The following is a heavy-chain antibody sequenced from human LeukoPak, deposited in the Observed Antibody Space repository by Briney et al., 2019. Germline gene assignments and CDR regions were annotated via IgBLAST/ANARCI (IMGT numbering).Heavy chain of an antibody. V-gene: IGHV4-59*03. D-gene: IGHD3-10*01. CDR3: ARGSGTNPDLFHR. J-gene: IGHJ1*01. Sequence: SETLSLTCTLSGASITDNYWTCARQPPGQALEWIGYVHYSGSTNYSPSLKTRVTISVDSSKSQFSLRLISVTSADSAVYFCARGSGTNPDLFHRWGRGTPVIVSS. CDR1: GASITDNY. CDR2: VHYSGST.